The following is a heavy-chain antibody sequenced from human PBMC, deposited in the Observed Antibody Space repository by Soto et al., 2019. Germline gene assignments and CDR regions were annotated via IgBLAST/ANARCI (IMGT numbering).Heavy chain of an antibody. V-gene: IGHV3-48*03. J-gene: IGHJ4*02. D-gene: IGHD6-19*01. CDR1: GFTFSSYE. Sequence: GSLRPAGSASGFTFSSYEMNWVRQAPGKRLEWVSYISSSGSTIYYADSVKGRFTISRDNAKNSLYLQMNSLRAEDTAVYYCARAMGIAVACFDYWGQGTLVTVYS. CDR2: ISSSGSTI. CDR3: ARAMGIAVACFDY.